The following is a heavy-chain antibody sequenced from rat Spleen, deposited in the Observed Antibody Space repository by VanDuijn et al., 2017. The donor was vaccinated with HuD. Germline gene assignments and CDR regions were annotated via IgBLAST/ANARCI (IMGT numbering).Heavy chain of an antibody. V-gene: IGHV5-29*01. CDR1: GFTFSNYY. CDR3: ARHRIYYSSYVYAFDY. Sequence: EVQLVESGGGLVQPGRSMKVSCTASGFTFSNYYMAWVRQAPTEGLEWVATFSYDGSTTYYRDSVKGRFIISRDNAKNTLYLQMDSLRSEDTATYYCARHRIYYSSYVYAFDYWGQGVMVTVSS. J-gene: IGHJ2*01. CDR2: FSYDGSTT. D-gene: IGHD1-2*01.